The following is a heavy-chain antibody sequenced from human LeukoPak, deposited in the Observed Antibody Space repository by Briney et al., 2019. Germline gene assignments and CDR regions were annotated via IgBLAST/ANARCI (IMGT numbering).Heavy chain of an antibody. Sequence: VKPSETLSLTCSVPGGSISSLYWSWIRQPPGKGLEWIGYIYYTGSTNYNPSLKSRVTMFVDMSKNQFSLRLSSVTAADTAVYYCARVSLHYHSGNYGWYFDSWGQGTLVTVSS. CDR1: GGSISSLY. D-gene: IGHD3-10*01. CDR3: ARVSLHYHSGNYGWYFDS. J-gene: IGHJ4*02. V-gene: IGHV4-59*08. CDR2: IYYTGST.